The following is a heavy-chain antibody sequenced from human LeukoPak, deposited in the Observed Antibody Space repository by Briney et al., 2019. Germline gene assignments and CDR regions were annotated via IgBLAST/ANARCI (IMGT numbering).Heavy chain of an antibody. J-gene: IGHJ3*02. CDR1: GGSISSSNW. Sequence: KTSETLSLTCAVSGGSISSSNWWSWVRQPPGKGLEWIGEIYHSGSTNYNPSLKSRVTISVDKSKNQFSLKLSSVTAADTAVYYCARQERGITMIVVGDAFDIWGQGTMVTVSS. CDR3: ARQERGITMIVVGDAFDI. CDR2: IYHSGST. V-gene: IGHV4-4*02. D-gene: IGHD3-22*01.